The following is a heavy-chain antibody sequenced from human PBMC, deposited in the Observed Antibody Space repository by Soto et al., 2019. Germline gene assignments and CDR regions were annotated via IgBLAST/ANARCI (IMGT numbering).Heavy chain of an antibody. CDR1: GFTVSSNY. Sequence: DVQLVESGGGLIQPGGSLRLSCAVSGFTVSSNYMSWVRQAPGKGLEWVSIIYANDNRYYADSVKGRFTISRDNSKNTLYLQMNSLRAEDTAVYYCTKEELGRDHWGQGTLVTVSS. CDR3: TKEELGRDH. D-gene: IGHD1-7*01. J-gene: IGHJ5*02. V-gene: IGHV3-53*01. CDR2: IYANDNR.